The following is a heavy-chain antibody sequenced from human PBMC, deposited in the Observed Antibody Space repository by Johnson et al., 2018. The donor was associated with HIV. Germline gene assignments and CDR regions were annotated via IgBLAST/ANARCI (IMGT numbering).Heavy chain of an antibody. Sequence: QVQLVETGGGVVQPGRSLRLPCAASGFTFGSYAMHWVRKAQGKGLEWVAFLSYDGSNKYYADSVKCRFTLSRDHSKNTLYLQMNCLRAEDTAVYYCAKDRGYSGSPPDAFDIWGQGTMVTVSS. J-gene: IGHJ3*02. V-gene: IGHV3-30*04. CDR3: AKDRGYSGSPPDAFDI. D-gene: IGHD1-26*01. CDR2: LSYDGSNK. CDR1: GFTFGSYA.